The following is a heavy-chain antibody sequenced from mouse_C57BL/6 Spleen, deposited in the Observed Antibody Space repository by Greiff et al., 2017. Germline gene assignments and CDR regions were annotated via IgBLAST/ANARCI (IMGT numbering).Heavy chain of an antibody. Sequence: EVNVVESGGGLVKPGGSLKLSCAASGFTFSDYGMHWVRQAPEKGLEWVAYISSGSSTIYYADTVKGRFTISGDNAKNTLFLQMTSLRSEDTAMYYCARITAVVAPYFDVWGTGTTVTVSS. CDR2: ISSGSSTI. D-gene: IGHD1-1*01. CDR1: GFTFSDYG. V-gene: IGHV5-17*01. J-gene: IGHJ1*03. CDR3: ARITAVVAPYFDV.